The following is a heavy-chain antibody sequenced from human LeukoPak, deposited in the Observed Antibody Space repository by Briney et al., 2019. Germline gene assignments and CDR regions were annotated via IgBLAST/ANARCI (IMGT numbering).Heavy chain of an antibody. CDR1: GFTFSNYA. CDR3: ANLGANWFDP. CDR2: ISASGTDT. V-gene: IGHV3-23*01. D-gene: IGHD3-16*01. J-gene: IGHJ5*02. Sequence: PGGSLRLSCAASGFTFSNYAMTWVRQAPGKGLEWVSGISASGTDTYYADSLKGRFTISRANSKNTLFPQMNSLRVEDTAIYYCANLGANWFDPWGQGTLVTVSS.